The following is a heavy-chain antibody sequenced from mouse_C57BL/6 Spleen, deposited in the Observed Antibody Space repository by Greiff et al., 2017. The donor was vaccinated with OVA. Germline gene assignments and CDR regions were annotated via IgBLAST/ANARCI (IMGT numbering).Heavy chain of an antibody. D-gene: IGHD1-1*01. CDR3: ARPYGPYYFDY. CDR2: IYPGSGNT. Sequence: VQVVESGPELVKPGASVKISCKASGYTFTDYYINWVKQRPGQGLEWIGWIYPGSGNTKYNEKFKGKATLTVDTSSSTAYMQLSSLTSEDSAVYFCARPYGPYYFDYWGQGTTLTVSS. CDR1: GYTFTDYY. V-gene: IGHV1-84*01. J-gene: IGHJ2*01.